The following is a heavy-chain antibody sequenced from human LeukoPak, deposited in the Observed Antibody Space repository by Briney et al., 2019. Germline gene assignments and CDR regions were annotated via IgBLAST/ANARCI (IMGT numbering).Heavy chain of an antibody. CDR2: ISAISSTI. J-gene: IGHJ4*02. CDR3: ARSSRELGGYAPWELMPPFDY. Sequence: GGSLRLSCAASGIPISDYYMTWIRQAPGKGLEWVSYISAISSTIYYADSVKGRFTISRDNAKNSLYLQMNSLRAEDTAVYYCARSSRELGGYAPWELMPPFDYWGQGTLVTVSS. D-gene: IGHD1-7*01. V-gene: IGHV3-11*04. CDR1: GIPISDYY.